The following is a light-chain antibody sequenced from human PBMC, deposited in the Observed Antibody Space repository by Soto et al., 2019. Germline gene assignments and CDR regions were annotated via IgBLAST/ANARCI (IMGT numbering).Light chain of an antibody. Sequence: DVVMTQSPLSLPVTLGQPASISCSSSQILVDHDGKTHFNCYQQRPGQPPRRLIYEISYLDSGVPDRFSGSGSGTYFTLQISRVEAEDVAFYYCMQGTLWPWTFGQGTKVEIK. V-gene: IGKV2-30*01. J-gene: IGKJ1*01. CDR2: EIS. CDR1: QILVDHDGKTH. CDR3: MQGTLWPWT.